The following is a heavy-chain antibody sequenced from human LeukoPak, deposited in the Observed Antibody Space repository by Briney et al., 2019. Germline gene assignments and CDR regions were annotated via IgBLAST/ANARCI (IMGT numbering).Heavy chain of an antibody. CDR2: INPNSGGT. CDR3: AGGGEYYDILTGYYYYYYGMDV. V-gene: IGHV1-2*02. Sequence: ASVKVSCKASGYTFTGYYMHWVRQAPGQGLEWMGWINPNSGGTNYAQKFQGRVTMTRDTSISTAYMELSRLRSDDTAVYYCAGGGEYYDILTGYYYYYYGMDVWGQGTTVTVSS. CDR1: GYTFTGYY. D-gene: IGHD3-9*01. J-gene: IGHJ6*02.